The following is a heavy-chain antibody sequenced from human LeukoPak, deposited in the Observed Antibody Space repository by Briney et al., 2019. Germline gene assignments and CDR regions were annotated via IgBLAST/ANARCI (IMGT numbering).Heavy chain of an antibody. CDR3: ARPHYYDSSGYSFYFDY. J-gene: IGHJ4*02. D-gene: IGHD3-22*01. CDR2: IIPILGIA. CDR1: GGTFSSYA. V-gene: IGHV1-69*04. Sequence: ASVKVSCKASGGTFSSYAISWVRQAPGQGLEWMGRIIPILGIANYAQKFQGRVTITADKSTSTACMELSSLRSEDTAVYYCARPHYYDSSGYSFYFDYWGQGTLVTVSS.